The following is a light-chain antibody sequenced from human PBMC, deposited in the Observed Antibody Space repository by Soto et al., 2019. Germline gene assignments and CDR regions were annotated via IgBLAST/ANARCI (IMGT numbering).Light chain of an antibody. CDR1: HSIFKW. V-gene: IGKV1-5*03. Sequence: DVQITQSPTALSASVGDRVTITCRASHSIFKWLAWYQQKPGKAPNLVIYEASTLQSGVPSRFSGSGSGTEFTLTISSLQPDDSATYYCQQYNTFLPFGGGTKVDI. CDR2: EAS. CDR3: QQYNTFLP. J-gene: IGKJ4*01.